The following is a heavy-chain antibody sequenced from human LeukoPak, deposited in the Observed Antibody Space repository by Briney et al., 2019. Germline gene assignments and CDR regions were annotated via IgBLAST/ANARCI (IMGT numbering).Heavy chain of an antibody. J-gene: IGHJ4*01. V-gene: IGHV3-43*02. D-gene: IGHD2-8*01. Sequence: GGSLRLSCAASGFTFDDYAMHWVRQTPGKRLEWVSLISGDGGSPEYTDSAKGRFTISRDNSNNSLYLQMNNLRTEDTALYFCARDRRCTNSNRDGPFDYWGYGALVTVSS. CDR1: GFTFDDYA. CDR2: ISGDGGSP. CDR3: ARDRRCTNSNRDGPFDY.